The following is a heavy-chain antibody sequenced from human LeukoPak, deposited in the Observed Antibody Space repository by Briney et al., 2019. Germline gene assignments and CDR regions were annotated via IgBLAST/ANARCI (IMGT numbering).Heavy chain of an antibody. Sequence: GGSRRLSCAASGFRFNNYAMHWGRQPPGTGLEWVAVISMDGIQEYYADSVKGRFTISRDDSKNTLYLQMNSLRAEDTAIYYCARAQWRTYSYYYMDVWGKGTTVTVSS. J-gene: IGHJ6*03. V-gene: IGHV3-30*14. CDR3: ARAQWRTYSYYYMDV. CDR2: ISMDGIQE. D-gene: IGHD6-19*01. CDR1: GFRFNNYA.